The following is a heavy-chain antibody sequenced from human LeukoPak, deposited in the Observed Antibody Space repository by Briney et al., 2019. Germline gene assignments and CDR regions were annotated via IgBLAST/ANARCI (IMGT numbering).Heavy chain of an antibody. J-gene: IGHJ4*02. CDR1: GFTFSSYW. D-gene: IGHD1-26*01. CDR3: AREGYASGSYLCY. Sequence: PGGSLRLSCAASGFTFSSYWMSWVRQAPGKGLEWVANIKQDGSEKYYVDSVKGRFTISRDNAKNSLYLQMHSLRAEDTAVYYCAREGYASGSYLCYWGQGTLVTVSS. V-gene: IGHV3-7*01. CDR2: IKQDGSEK.